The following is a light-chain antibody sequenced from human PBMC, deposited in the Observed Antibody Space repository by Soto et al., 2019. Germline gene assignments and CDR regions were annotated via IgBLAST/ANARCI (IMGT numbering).Light chain of an antibody. CDR2: GNS. V-gene: IGLV1-40*01. Sequence: QSVLTQPPSVSGAPGQRVTISCTGSSSNIGAGYDVHWYQQLPGTAPKLLIYGNSNRPSGVPDRFSGSKSGTSASLAITGQSPPDDSEYAGQADDSSLSRCVFGTESKV. J-gene: IGLJ1*01. CDR1: SSNIGAGYD. CDR3: QADDSSLSRCV.